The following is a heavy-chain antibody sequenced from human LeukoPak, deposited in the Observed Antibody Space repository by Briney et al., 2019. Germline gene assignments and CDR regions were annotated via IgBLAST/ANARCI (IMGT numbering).Heavy chain of an antibody. CDR3: ANDMGYIVVVTAFDY. Sequence: GRSLRLSCAASGFTFSSYGMHWVRQAPGKGLEWVAVISYDGSNKYYADSVKGRFTISRDNSKNTLYLQMNSLRAEDTAVYYCANDMGYIVVVTAFDYWGQGTLVTVSS. V-gene: IGHV3-30*18. D-gene: IGHD2-21*02. CDR1: GFTFSSYG. J-gene: IGHJ4*02. CDR2: ISYDGSNK.